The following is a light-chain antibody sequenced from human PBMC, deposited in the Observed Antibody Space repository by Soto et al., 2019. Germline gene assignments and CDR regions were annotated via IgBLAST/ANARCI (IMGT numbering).Light chain of an antibody. J-gene: IGKJ1*01. CDR3: QQRGNWPPTWT. Sequence: EIVLTQSPGTLSLSPGERATLSCRASQSVGKYLAWYQQKPGQAPRLLIYGASTRATGIPARFSGSWSGTDFTLTINGLEPEDSAVYYCQQRGNWPPTWTFGQGTKVDIK. V-gene: IGKV3-11*01. CDR1: QSVGKY. CDR2: GAS.